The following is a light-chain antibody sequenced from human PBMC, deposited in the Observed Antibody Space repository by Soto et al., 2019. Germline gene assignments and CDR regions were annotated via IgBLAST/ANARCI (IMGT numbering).Light chain of an antibody. V-gene: IGKV3-11*01. CDR2: DAS. CDR3: QQRISWPLT. J-gene: IGKJ1*01. Sequence: EIVLTQFPATLSLSPGERATLSCRASQSVSTYFAWYQQKPGQAPRLLIYDASNRATGIPARFSGSGSGTDFTLTISSLEPADFAVYYCQQRISWPLTFGQGTKVEIK. CDR1: QSVSTY.